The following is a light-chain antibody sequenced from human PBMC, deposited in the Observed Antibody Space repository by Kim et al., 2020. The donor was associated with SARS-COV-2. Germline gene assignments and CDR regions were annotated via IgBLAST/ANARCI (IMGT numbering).Light chain of an antibody. CDR3: QQYNSYST. CDR2: KAS. CDR1: QSISDW. Sequence: DIQMTQSPSTLSASVGDRVTITCRASQSISDWLAWYQQKPGKAPKLLIYKASSLESEVPSRFSGSGFGTEFTLTISSLQPDDFATYYCQQYNSYSTFGQGTKVYIK. V-gene: IGKV1-5*03. J-gene: IGKJ1*01.